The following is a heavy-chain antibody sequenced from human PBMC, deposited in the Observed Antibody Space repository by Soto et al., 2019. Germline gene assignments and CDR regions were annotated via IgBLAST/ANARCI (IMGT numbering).Heavy chain of an antibody. CDR1: GGSISGGGFS. J-gene: IGHJ4*02. CDR3: PRLQFGEGFDS. CDR2: ILHTGGT. Sequence: SETLSLTCAVSGGSISGGGFSWSWIRQQPGKGLEWIGYILHTGGTQYNPSLKSRVSMSVDKSKNQFSLHLTSVTAAETAAYCCPRLQFGEGFDSWSQGARGAVS. V-gene: IGHV4-30-2*01. D-gene: IGHD3-10*01.